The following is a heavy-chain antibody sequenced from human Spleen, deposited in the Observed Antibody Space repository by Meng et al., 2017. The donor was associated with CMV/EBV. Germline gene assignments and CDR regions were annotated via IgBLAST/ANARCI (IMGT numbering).Heavy chain of an antibody. Sequence: GESLKISCAASGFTFSSYAMSWVRQAPGKGLEWVSVIYSGGSSTYYADSVKGRFTISRDNSKNTLYLQMNSLRAEDTAVYYCARGLYYGSGSYYNRDYYGMDVWGQGTTVTVSS. D-gene: IGHD3-10*01. V-gene: IGHV3-23*03. CDR2: IYSGGSST. J-gene: IGHJ6*02. CDR1: GFTFSSYA. CDR3: ARGLYYGSGSYYNRDYYGMDV.